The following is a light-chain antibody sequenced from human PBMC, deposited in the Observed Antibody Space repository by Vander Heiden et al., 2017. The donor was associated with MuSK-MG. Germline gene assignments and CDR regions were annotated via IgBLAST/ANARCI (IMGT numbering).Light chain of an antibody. CDR1: QSVNSYY. CDR2: GAS. Sequence: EIVLTHSPGTLSLSPGERATLSCRASQSVNSYYLGWYQQKPGQAPRLLIFGASSRAAGIPDRFSGSGSGTDFTLTISRLEPEDFAVYYCQHYFSSPTFGQGTMVEIK. V-gene: IGKV3-20*01. CDR3: QHYFSSPT. J-gene: IGKJ1*01.